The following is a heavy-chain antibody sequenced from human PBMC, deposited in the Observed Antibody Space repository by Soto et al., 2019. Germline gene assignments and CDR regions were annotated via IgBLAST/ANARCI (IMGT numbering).Heavy chain of an antibody. CDR2: IYYSGST. J-gene: IGHJ4*02. V-gene: IGHV4-31*03. Sequence: QVQLQESGPGLVKPSQTLSLTCTVSGGSISSGGYYWSWIRQHPGKGLEWIGYIYYSGSTYYNPSLKSRVTISVDTSKNQCSLKLSSVTAADTAVYYWAREGPQWLTMRAYGGIDYWGQGTLVTVSS. CDR3: AREGPQWLTMRAYGGIDY. CDR1: GGSISSGGYY. D-gene: IGHD6-19*01.